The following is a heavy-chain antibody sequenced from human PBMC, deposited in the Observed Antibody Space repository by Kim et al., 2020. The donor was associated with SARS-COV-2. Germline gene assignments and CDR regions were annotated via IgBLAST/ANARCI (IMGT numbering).Heavy chain of an antibody. Sequence: SETLSLTCTVSGGSISSSSYYWGWIRQPPGKGLEWIGSIYYSGSTYYNPSLKSRVTISVDTSKNQFSLKLSSVTAADTAVYYCARPLYDYVWGSYRSGWFGTWGQGTLVTVSS. V-gene: IGHV4-39*01. CDR1: GGSISSSSYY. CDR2: IYYSGST. J-gene: IGHJ5*02. CDR3: ARPLYDYVWGSYRSGWFGT. D-gene: IGHD3-16*02.